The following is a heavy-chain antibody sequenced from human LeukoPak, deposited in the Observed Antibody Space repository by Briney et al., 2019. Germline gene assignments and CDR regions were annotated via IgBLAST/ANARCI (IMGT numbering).Heavy chain of an antibody. Sequence: GGSLRLSCAGSGFIVSSNYMSWVRQAAGKELEWVSVIYGSSRTYYADSVKGRFTISRDNSKNTVYLQMDSLRAEDTAVYYCARDRADGYNYGDYFDNWGQGTLVTVSS. J-gene: IGHJ4*02. D-gene: IGHD5-18*01. CDR2: IYGSSRT. CDR1: GFIVSSNY. CDR3: ARDRADGYNYGDYFDN. V-gene: IGHV3-66*01.